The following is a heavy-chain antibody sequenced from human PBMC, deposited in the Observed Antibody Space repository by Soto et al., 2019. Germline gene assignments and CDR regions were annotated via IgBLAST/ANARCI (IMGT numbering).Heavy chain of an antibody. CDR2: ISTSRSTI. CDR3: TTTVSPYYDFWSGWIQLWKSNETYYYYYGMDV. CDR1: GFTFSDYY. V-gene: IGHV3-11*01. Sequence: GGSLRLSCAASGFTFSDYYMSWIRQAPGKGLEWVSYISTSRSTIYYADSVTGRFTISRDSAKNSLYLQMNSLKTEDTAVYYCTTTVSPYYDFWSGWIQLWKSNETYYYYYGMDVWGQGTTVTVSS. J-gene: IGHJ6*02. D-gene: IGHD3-3*01.